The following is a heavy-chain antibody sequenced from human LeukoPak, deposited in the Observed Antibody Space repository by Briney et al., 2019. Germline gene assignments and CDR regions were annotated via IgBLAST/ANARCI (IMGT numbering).Heavy chain of an antibody. CDR2: ISAYNGNT. D-gene: IGHD1-26*01. CDR1: GYTFTSYG. J-gene: IGHJ4*02. CDR3: ARDSQHEAYSGSPDY. Sequence: ASVKVSCKASGYTFTSYGISWVRQAPGQGREWVGWISAYNGNTNYAQRLQGRVTMTTDTSTSTDYMELRSLRSDDTAVYYCARDSQHEAYSGSPDYGGQGTLVTVSS. V-gene: IGHV1-18*01.